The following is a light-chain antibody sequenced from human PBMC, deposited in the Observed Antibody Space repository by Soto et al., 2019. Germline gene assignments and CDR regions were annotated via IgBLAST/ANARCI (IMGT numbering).Light chain of an antibody. CDR2: YIS. Sequence: EIVMTQSPATLSVSPGETASLSCRASQSAGNFLVWYQQKPGQAPRLLIYYISTRATGIPARFSGSGSGTEFTLTINSLQSEDSAVYYCQQHNQWPITFGQGTRLEI. J-gene: IGKJ5*01. V-gene: IGKV3D-15*01. CDR3: QQHNQWPIT. CDR1: QSAGNF.